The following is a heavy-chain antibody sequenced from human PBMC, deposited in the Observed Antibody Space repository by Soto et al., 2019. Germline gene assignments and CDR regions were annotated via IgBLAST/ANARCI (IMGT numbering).Heavy chain of an antibody. D-gene: IGHD6-13*01. CDR2: ISAYNGNT. CDR3: ASSGIAAAATGPLDY. J-gene: IGHJ4*02. V-gene: IGHV1-18*01. Sequence: GASVKVSCKASGYTFTSYGISWVRQAPGQGLEWMGWISAYNGNTNYAQKLQGRVTMTTDTSTSTAYMELRSLRSDDTAVYYCASSGIAAAATGPLDYWGQGTLVTVSS. CDR1: GYTFTSYG.